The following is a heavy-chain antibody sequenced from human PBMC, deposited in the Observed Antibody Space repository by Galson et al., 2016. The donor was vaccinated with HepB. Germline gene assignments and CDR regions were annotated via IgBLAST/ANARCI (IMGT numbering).Heavy chain of an antibody. CDR1: GYTFTSYG. D-gene: IGHD6-13*01. V-gene: IGHV1-18*01. Sequence: SVKVSCKASGYTFTSYGISWVRQAPGQGLEWMGWISAYNGYTIYAQRLQGRVTMTTDTSTSTAYMELRSLRSDDTAVYYCARSLSDYSSSWYFDYWGQGTLVTVSS. CDR3: ARSLSDYSSSWYFDY. J-gene: IGHJ4*03. CDR2: ISAYNGYT.